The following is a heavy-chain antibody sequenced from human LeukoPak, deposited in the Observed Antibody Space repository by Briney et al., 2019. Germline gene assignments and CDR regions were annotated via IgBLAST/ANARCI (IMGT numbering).Heavy chain of an antibody. CDR2: IYSGGST. CDR1: GFTVSSNH. D-gene: IGHD3-3*02. V-gene: IGHV3-53*01. Sequence: GGSLRLSCAASGFTVSSNHMSWVRQAPGKGLEWVSVIYSGGSTYYAESVKGRFTISRDNSKNTLYLQMNSLRSLRAEDTAVYYCANVLGGAFDIWGQGTRVTVSS. J-gene: IGHJ3*02. CDR3: ANVLGGAFDI.